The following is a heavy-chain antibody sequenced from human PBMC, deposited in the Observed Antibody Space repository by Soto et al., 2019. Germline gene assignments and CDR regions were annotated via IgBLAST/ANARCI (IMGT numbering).Heavy chain of an antibody. CDR1: GFTFDSYP. D-gene: IGHD6-13*01. CDR2: VSYDGTKE. V-gene: IGHV3-30*14. CDR3: ARTEYSSSWSPYYYYYGMDV. Sequence: GGSLRLSCAVSGFTFDSYPMHWVRQAPGKGLEWVAVVSYDGTKEYYADSVKGRFTISRDNSKSTLSLQMNSLRADDTAVYYCARTEYSSSWSPYYYYYGMDVWGQGTTVTVSS. J-gene: IGHJ6*02.